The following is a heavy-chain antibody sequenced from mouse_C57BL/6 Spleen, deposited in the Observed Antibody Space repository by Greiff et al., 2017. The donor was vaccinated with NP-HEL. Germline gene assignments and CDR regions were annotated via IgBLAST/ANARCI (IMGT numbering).Heavy chain of an antibody. CDR2: IDPSDSYT. Sequence: QVQLQQPGAELVKPGASVKLSCKASGYTFTSYWMQWVKQRPGQGLEWIGEIDPSDSYTNYNQKFKGKATLTVDTSSSTAYMQLSSLTSEDSAVYYCAREGTYYFDYWGKGTTLTVSS. V-gene: IGHV1-50*01. CDR3: AREGTYYFDY. D-gene: IGHD5-1*01. CDR1: GYTFTSYW. J-gene: IGHJ2*01.